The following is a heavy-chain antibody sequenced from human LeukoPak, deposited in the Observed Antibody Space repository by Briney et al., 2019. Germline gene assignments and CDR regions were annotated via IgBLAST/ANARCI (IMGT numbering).Heavy chain of an antibody. D-gene: IGHD5-24*01. CDR2: ISGSGGST. CDR3: AKVGRDGYNYNY. J-gene: IGHJ4*02. CDR1: GFTFSSYA. V-gene: IGHV3-23*01. Sequence: VGSLRLSCAASGFTFSSYAMSWVRQAPGKGLEWVSAISGSGGSTYYADSVKGRFTISRDNSKNTLYLQMNSLRAEDTAVYYCAKVGRDGYNYNYWGQGTLVTVSS.